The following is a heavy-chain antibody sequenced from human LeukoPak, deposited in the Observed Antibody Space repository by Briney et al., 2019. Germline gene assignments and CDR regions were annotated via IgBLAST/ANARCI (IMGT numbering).Heavy chain of an antibody. D-gene: IGHD6-19*01. V-gene: IGHV1-69*13. CDR1: GGTFSSYA. Sequence: SVKVPCKASGGTFSSYAISWVRQAPGQGLEWMGGITPIFGTANYAQKFQGRVTITADESTSTAYMELSSLRSEDTAVYYCARDPRGQAVAENWGQGTLVTVSS. CDR3: ARDPRGQAVAEN. CDR2: ITPIFGTA. J-gene: IGHJ4*02.